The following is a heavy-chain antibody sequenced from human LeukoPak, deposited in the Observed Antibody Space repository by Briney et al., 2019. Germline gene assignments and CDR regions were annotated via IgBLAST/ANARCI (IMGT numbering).Heavy chain of an antibody. CDR1: GYSFSSGHY. V-gene: IGHV4-38-2*01. CDR2: IYHTGSA. CDR3: ARYCTSTTCILRGFDY. J-gene: IGHJ4*02. D-gene: IGHD2-2*01. Sequence: SETLSLTCSVSGYSFSSGHYWGWIRQPPGKGLEWIANIYHTGSAHYNPSLKSRVTISVDTSKNQFSLKLSSVTAADTAVYYCARYCTSTTCILRGFDYWGQGTLVTVSS.